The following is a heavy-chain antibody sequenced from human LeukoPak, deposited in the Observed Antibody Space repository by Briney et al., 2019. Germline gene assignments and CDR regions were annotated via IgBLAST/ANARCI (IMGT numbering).Heavy chain of an antibody. V-gene: IGHV3-11*04. CDR2: ISKSSDRI. J-gene: IGHJ4*02. CDR3: ARDLLNDEGSSYFFDQ. D-gene: IGHD2-2*01. CDR1: GFTFSDYY. Sequence: GGSLRLSCAASGFTFSDYYMSWIRQAPGKGLEWVSYISKSSDRIYHADSVKGRFTISRDNAKNSLYLQMDSLRAEDTAVYYCARDLLNDEGSSYFFDQWGQGTLVTVSS.